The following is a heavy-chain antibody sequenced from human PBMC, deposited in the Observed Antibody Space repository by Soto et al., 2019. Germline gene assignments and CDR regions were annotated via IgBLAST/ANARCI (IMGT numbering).Heavy chain of an antibody. V-gene: IGHV3-30*03. CDR1: GVTFKDYG. D-gene: IGHD3-16*01. Sequence: GGSLSLSCEAPGVTFKDYGMHWVRQAPGKGLEWVAVISYDGKQTYYADSVQGRFTISKDKSKRTLFLQMNSLRVDDTAVYYCARDGWGSNWYFDLWGRGTLVTVSS. J-gene: IGHJ2*01. CDR3: ARDGWGSNWYFDL. CDR2: ISYDGKQT.